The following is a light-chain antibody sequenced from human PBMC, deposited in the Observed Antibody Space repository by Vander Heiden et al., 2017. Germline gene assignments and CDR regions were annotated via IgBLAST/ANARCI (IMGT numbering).Light chain of an antibody. CDR1: QSIDSTY. V-gene: IGKV3-20*01. J-gene: IGKJ3*01. CDR3: QQYGGSFT. Sequence: ESVLTQSPGTLSLSPGDSATLSCRASQSIDSTYLAWYQQKPGQSPRLLIYDVSTRATGVPARFSGSVSGTDFTLTISRLEPEDFAVYYCQQYGGSFTFGPGTKVDI. CDR2: DVS.